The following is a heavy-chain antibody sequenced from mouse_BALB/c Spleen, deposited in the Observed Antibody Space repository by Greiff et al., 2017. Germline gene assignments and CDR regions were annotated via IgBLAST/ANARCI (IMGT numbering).Heavy chain of an antibody. D-gene: IGHD2-4*01. J-gene: IGHJ3*01. CDR1: GYSITSDYA. CDR3: ARGGLRPWFAY. V-gene: IGHV3-2*02. Sequence: EVKLMESGPGLVKPSQSLSLTCTVTGYSITSDYAWNWIRQFPGNKLEWMGYISYSGSTSYNPSLKSRISITRDTSKNQFFLQLNSVTTEDTATYYCARGGLRPWFAYWGQGTLVTVSA. CDR2: ISYSGST.